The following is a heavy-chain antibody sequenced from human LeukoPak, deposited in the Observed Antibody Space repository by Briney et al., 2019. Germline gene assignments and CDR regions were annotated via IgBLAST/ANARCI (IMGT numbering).Heavy chain of an antibody. J-gene: IGHJ3*02. V-gene: IGHV4-31*03. CDR3: ASQASHVGAFDI. CDR1: GGSISSGGYY. CDR2: IYYSGST. Sequence: SSETLSLTCTVSGGSISSGGYYWSWIRQHPGKGLEWIGYIYYSGSTYYNPSLKSRVTISVDTSKNQFSLKLSSVTAADTAVYYCASQASHVGAFDIWGQGTMVTVSS.